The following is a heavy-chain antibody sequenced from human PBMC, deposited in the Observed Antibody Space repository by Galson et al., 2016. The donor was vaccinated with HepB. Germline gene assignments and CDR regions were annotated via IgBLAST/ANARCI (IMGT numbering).Heavy chain of an antibody. J-gene: IGHJ3*01. CDR2: ISYNRPA. Sequence: ETLSPTCVVSGDSIGSSSFFWGWIRQPPGKGLKRIGSISYNRPAYYSPSPQCPLTMTVATSKTQLSLRLTSATAADTAIYYCARRDLRKKIFDYWGQGTMVTV. CDR3: ARRDLRKKIFDY. V-gene: IGHV4-39*01. D-gene: IGHD5-12*01. CDR1: GDSIGSSSFF.